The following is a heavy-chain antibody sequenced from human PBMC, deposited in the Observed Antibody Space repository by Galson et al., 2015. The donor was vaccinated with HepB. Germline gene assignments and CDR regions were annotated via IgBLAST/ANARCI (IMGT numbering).Heavy chain of an antibody. J-gene: IGHJ6*02. V-gene: IGHV3-7*03. CDR2: INQDGSSK. Sequence: SLRLSCAASGFTFSSYWMNWVRQAPGKGLEWVAHINQDGSSKYYADSVKGRFTISRDNAKDSVYLQLDSLGTEDTAVYYCARRISLVRGIITKPDYYYGMDVWGQGTTVTVAS. CDR3: ARRISLVRGIITKPDYYYGMDV. D-gene: IGHD3-10*01. CDR1: GFTFSSYW.